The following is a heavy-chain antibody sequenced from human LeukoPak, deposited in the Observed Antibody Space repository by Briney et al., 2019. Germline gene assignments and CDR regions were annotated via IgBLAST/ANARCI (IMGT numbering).Heavy chain of an antibody. CDR1: GFTFSSYG. J-gene: IGHJ6*03. CDR3: AKDQFGVSGWYNYYYYMDV. CDR2: IWYDGGNK. D-gene: IGHD6-19*01. Sequence: GRSLRLSCAASGFTFSSYGMHWVRQAPGKGLEWVAVIWYDGGNKYYADSVKGRFTISRDNSKNTLYLQMNSLRAEDTAVYYCAKDQFGVSGWYNYYYYMDVWGKGTTVTVSS. V-gene: IGHV3-33*06.